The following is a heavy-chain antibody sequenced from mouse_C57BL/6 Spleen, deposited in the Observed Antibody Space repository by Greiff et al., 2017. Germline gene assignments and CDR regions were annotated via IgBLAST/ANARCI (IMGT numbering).Heavy chain of an antibody. Sequence: EVKLVESGGGLVQPGGSLKLSCAASGFTFSDYYMYWVRQTPEKRLEWVAYISNGGGSTYYPDTVKGRFTISRDNAKNTLYLQISRLKSEDTAMYYCARRGLWDEGVFDYWGQGTTLTVSS. D-gene: IGHD4-1*01. CDR3: ARRGLWDEGVFDY. V-gene: IGHV5-12*01. CDR1: GFTFSDYY. CDR2: ISNGGGST. J-gene: IGHJ2*01.